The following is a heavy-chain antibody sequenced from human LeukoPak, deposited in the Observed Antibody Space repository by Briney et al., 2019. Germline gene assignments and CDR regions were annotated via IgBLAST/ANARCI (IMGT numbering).Heavy chain of an antibody. Sequence: TLSLTCTVSGGSISSGDYYWSWTRPPPGKGLEWIGYIYYSGSTYDNPSLKSRDTISVDTPKTQFSLKLSSVTAADTAVYYCARVAMCSGGSCHFTFDYWGQGTLVTASS. J-gene: IGHJ4*02. V-gene: IGHV4-30-4*01. D-gene: IGHD2-15*01. CDR3: ARVAMCSGGSCHFTFDY. CDR1: GGSISSGDYY. CDR2: IYYSGST.